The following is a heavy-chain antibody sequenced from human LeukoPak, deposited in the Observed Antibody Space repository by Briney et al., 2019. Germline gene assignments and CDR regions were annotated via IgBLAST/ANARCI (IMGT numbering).Heavy chain of an antibody. Sequence: GGPLRLSCAASGFSFSNHWIHWVRQAPGKGLVWVSRIDEGGSNAMYADSVKGRFSISRDNAKNTVNLQMNSLRAEDTGVYYCIRDEALWRLDYWGQGTLVTVSS. CDR1: GFSFSNHW. D-gene: IGHD2-21*01. J-gene: IGHJ4*02. V-gene: IGHV3-74*03. CDR3: IRDEALWRLDY. CDR2: IDEGGSNA.